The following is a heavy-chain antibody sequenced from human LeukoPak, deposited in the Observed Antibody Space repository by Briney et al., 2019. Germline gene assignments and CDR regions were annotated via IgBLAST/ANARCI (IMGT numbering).Heavy chain of an antibody. CDR2: ISGSSSYI. J-gene: IGHJ6*03. V-gene: IGHV3-21*01. D-gene: IGHD6-13*01. Sequence: GGSLRLSCAASGLRLSTYAMNWVRQAPGKGLEWVSGISGSSSYIYYADSVKGRFTISRDNAKNSLYLQMNSLRAEDTAVYYCTRSSSWYHYYYMDVWGKGTTVTVSS. CDR3: TRSSSWYHYYYMDV. CDR1: GLRLSTYA.